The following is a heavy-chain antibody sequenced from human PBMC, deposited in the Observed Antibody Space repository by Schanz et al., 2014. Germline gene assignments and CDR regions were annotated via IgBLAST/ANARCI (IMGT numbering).Heavy chain of an antibody. Sequence: QEQLVESGGGLVKPGRSLRLSCAASGFIFSSYGLHWVRQAPGKGLEWVAFIWYDGSNKYYADSVKGRFTISRDNSENTLYLQMNSLSADDTAVFYCAKGMGYCSGGTCYDYYYYGLDVWGQGTTVTVSS. J-gene: IGHJ6*02. CDR2: IWYDGSNK. D-gene: IGHD2-15*01. CDR1: GFIFSSYG. V-gene: IGHV3-33*06. CDR3: AKGMGYCSGGTCYDYYYYGLDV.